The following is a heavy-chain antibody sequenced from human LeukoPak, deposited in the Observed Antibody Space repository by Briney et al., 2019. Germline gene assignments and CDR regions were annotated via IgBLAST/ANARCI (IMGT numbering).Heavy chain of an antibody. CDR2: IHDSGSN. J-gene: IGHJ4*02. CDR3: ARGLRYCSGGSCYPGFDY. D-gene: IGHD2-15*01. V-gene: IGHV4-59*01. CDR1: GGSISSYF. Sequence: SETLSLTCTVSGGSISSYFWSRIRQPPGKGLEWICYIHDSGSNNYNPSLKSRVTISMDTSKNPFSLKLRSVTSADTAVYYCARGLRYCSGGSCYPGFDYWGQGTLVTVSS.